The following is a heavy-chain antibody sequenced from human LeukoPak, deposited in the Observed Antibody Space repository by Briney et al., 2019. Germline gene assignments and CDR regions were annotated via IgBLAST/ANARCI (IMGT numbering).Heavy chain of an antibody. D-gene: IGHD3-3*01. CDR1: GFTFSSYA. V-gene: IGHV3-30-3*01. Sequence: GGSLRLSCAASGFTFSSYAMHWVRQAPGKGLEWVAVISYDGSNKYYADSVKGRFTISRDNSKNTLYLQMNSLRAEDTAVYYCAKDGLAYYDPGKIWGQGTLVTVSS. CDR3: AKDGLAYYDPGKI. CDR2: ISYDGSNK. J-gene: IGHJ4*02.